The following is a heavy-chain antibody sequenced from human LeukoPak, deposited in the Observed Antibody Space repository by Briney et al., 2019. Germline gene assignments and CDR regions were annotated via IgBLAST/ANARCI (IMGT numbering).Heavy chain of an antibody. CDR2: IRAYNGNT. D-gene: IGHD3-22*01. Sequence: ASVTVSCMASGYTFTSYGISWVRQAPGQGLEWMGWIRAYNGNTNYAQKLQGRVTMTTDTSTSTAYMELRSLRSDDTAVYYCVRSTTRYYYDSSGYFDYWGQGTLVTVSS. V-gene: IGHV1-18*01. CDR1: GYTFTSYG. J-gene: IGHJ4*02. CDR3: VRSTTRYYYDSSGYFDY.